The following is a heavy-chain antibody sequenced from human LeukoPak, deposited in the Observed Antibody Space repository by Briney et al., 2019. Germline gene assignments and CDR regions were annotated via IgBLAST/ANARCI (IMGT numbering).Heavy chain of an antibody. CDR1: RFTFSGYW. CDR3: ATAYGDYAEY. CDR2: ISQDGSQK. D-gene: IGHD4-17*01. Sequence: GGSLRLSCAASRFTFSGYWMSWVRQAPGKGLEWVASISQDGSQKNYVDSVKGRFIISRDNAKNSLYLQMNSLRAEDTAAYHCATAYGDYAEYWGQGTLVTVSP. V-gene: IGHV3-7*01. J-gene: IGHJ4*02.